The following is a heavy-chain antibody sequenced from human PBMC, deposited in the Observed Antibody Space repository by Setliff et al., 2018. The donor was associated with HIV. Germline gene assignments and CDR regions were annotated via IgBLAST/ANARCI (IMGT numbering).Heavy chain of an antibody. Sequence: ETLSLTCTVSGDSMNDYYWSWIRQTAGKGLEWIGRVYNSGSTNYNPSFMSRVSISVDTSKSQFSLKLRSVTAADTAVYFCARGFSSAFFHEFFDYWGQGTLVTVSS. J-gene: IGHJ4*02. V-gene: IGHV4-4*07. CDR3: ARGFSSAFFHEFFDY. CDR2: VYNSGST. CDR1: GDSMNDYY. D-gene: IGHD3-22*01.